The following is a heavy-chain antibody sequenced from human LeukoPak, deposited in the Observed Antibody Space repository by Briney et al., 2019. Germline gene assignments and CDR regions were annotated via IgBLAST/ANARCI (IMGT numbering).Heavy chain of an antibody. V-gene: IGHV4-34*01. CDR2: INHSGST. D-gene: IGHD3-22*01. J-gene: IGHJ3*02. CDR3: ARRITTTIIVTDAFDI. CDR1: GGSFSGYY. Sequence: SETLSLTCAVYGGSFSGYYWSWIRQPPGKGLEWIGEINHSGSTNYNPSLKCRVTISVDTSKNQFSLKLSSVTAADTAVYYCARRITTTIIVTDAFDIWGQGTMVTVSS.